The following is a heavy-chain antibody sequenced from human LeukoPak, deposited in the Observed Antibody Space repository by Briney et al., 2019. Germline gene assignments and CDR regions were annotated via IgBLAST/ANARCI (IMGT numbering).Heavy chain of an antibody. CDR1: GYTFTGYY. D-gene: IGHD6-19*01. V-gene: IGHV1-2*02. CDR2: INPNSGGT. Sequence: ASVKVSCKASGYTFTGYYMHWVRQAPGQGLEWMGWINPNSGGTNYAQKFQGRVTMTRDTSISTAYMELSRLRSDDTAVYYCARDAVAGTGHHFDYWGQGTLVTVSS. CDR3: ARDAVAGTGHHFDY. J-gene: IGHJ4*02.